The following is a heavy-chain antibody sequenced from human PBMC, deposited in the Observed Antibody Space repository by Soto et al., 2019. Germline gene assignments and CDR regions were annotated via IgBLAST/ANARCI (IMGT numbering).Heavy chain of an antibody. CDR1: GYTFTSYD. CDR2: MNPNSGNT. Sequence: QVQLVQSGAEVKKPGASVKVSCKASGYTFTSYDINWVRQATGQGLEWMGWMNPNSGNTGYAQKFQGRVTMTRNTVKSTAYMELSSLRSEDMAVYYCARERSAVGTGWFDPWGQGTLVTVSS. D-gene: IGHD6-13*01. CDR3: ARERSAVGTGWFDP. V-gene: IGHV1-8*01. J-gene: IGHJ5*02.